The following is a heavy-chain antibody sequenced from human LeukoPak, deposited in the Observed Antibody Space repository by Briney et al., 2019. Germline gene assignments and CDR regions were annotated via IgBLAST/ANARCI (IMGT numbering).Heavy chain of an antibody. V-gene: IGHV3-7*01. Sequence: GGSLRLSCAASGFTFSSYWMSWVRQALGKGLEWVANIKQDGSEKYYVDSVKGRFTISRDNAKNSLYLQMNSLRAEDTAVYYCARDDRDLNAVFDYWGQGTLVTVSS. CDR2: IKQDGSEK. CDR1: GFTFSSYW. CDR3: ARDDRDLNAVFDY. D-gene: IGHD5-24*01. J-gene: IGHJ4*02.